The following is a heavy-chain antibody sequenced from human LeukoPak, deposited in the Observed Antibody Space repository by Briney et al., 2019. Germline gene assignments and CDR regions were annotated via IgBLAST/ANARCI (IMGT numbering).Heavy chain of an antibody. D-gene: IGHD3-16*02. CDR3: ARVGGIYDYVWGSYRHDPFDI. CDR2: ISYSGST. Sequence: PSETLSLTCTVSGGSISSYYWSWIRQPPGKGLERIGYISYSGSTNFNPSLKSRVTISVDTSKNQFSLKLSSVTAADTAVYYCARVGGIYDYVWGSYRHDPFDIWGQGTMVTVSS. V-gene: IGHV4-59*01. CDR1: GGSISSYY. J-gene: IGHJ3*02.